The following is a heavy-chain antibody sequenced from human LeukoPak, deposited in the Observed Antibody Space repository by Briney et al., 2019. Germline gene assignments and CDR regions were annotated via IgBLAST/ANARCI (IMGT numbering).Heavy chain of an antibody. CDR1: GGSISSSSYY. CDR3: ARDGSGRYFDWLLRYYFDY. CDR2: IYYSGST. J-gene: IGHJ4*02. D-gene: IGHD3-9*01. Sequence: PSETLSLTCTVSGGSISSSSYYWGWIRQPPGKGLEWIGSIYYSGSTYYNPSLKSRVTISVDTSKNQFSLKLSSVTAADTAVYYCARDGSGRYFDWLLRYYFDYWGQGTLVTVSS. V-gene: IGHV4-39*07.